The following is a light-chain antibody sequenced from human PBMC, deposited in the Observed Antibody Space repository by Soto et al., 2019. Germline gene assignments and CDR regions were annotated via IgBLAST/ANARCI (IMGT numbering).Light chain of an antibody. Sequence: QSVLTQPPSASGTPGQRVTISCSGSRSNIESNTVNWYQQLPGTAPKLLIFNNNQWPSGVPDRFSGSKSGTSASLAISGLQSGDEADYYCAAWDDSLNGWVFDGGTQLTVL. V-gene: IGLV1-44*01. CDR3: AAWDDSLNGWV. CDR2: NNN. CDR1: RSNIESNT. J-gene: IGLJ7*01.